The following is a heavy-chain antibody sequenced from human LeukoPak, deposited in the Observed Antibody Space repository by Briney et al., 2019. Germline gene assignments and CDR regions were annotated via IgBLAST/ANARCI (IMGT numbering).Heavy chain of an antibody. V-gene: IGHV3-21*01. CDR3: ARASRGGYYDSAYYFDY. J-gene: IGHJ4*02. Sequence: GALTLSCAASGFTFSSYSLNWVRQGPGQGLEGGSSISSSSSYIYYTDSVRGRFTISRDNAKNSLYLQMQSLRAEATAVYYCARASRGGYYDSAYYFDYWGQGTLVTVSS. CDR2: ISSSSSYI. CDR1: GFTFSSYS. D-gene: IGHD1-26*01.